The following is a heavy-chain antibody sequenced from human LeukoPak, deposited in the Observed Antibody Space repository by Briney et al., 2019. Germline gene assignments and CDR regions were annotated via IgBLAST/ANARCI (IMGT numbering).Heavy chain of an antibody. J-gene: IGHJ1*01. D-gene: IGHD3-22*01. CDR3: ARVEDYYDSSGYYSAEYFQH. CDR2: IYYSGST. V-gene: IGHV4-59*01. Sequence: SETLSLTCTVSGFSISSYYWSWLRQPPGKGLEGFGYIYYSGSTNYNPSLKSRVTISVDTSKNQFSLKLSSVTAADTAVYDCARVEDYYDSSGYYSAEYFQHWGQGTLVTVSS. CDR1: GFSISSYY.